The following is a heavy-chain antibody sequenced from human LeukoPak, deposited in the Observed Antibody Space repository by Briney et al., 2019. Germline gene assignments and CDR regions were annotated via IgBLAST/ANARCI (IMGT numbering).Heavy chain of an antibody. V-gene: IGHV4-59*01. CDR2: IYYSGST. J-gene: IGHJ6*02. CDR3: ARGEAGYYYYYGMDV. Sequence: SETLSLTCTVSGGSISSYYWSWIRQPPGKGLEWIGYIYYSGSTNHNPSLKSRVTISVDTSKNQFSLKLSSVTAADTAVYYCARGEAGYYYYYGMDVWGQGTTVTVSS. CDR1: GGSISSYY. D-gene: IGHD1-26*01.